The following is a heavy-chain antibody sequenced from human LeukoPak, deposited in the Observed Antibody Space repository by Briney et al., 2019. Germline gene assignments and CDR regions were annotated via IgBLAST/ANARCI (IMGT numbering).Heavy chain of an antibody. Sequence: GRSLRLSXTASGFTFGDYAMSWVRQAPGKGLEWVGFIRSKAYGGTTEYAASVKGRFTISRDDSKSIAYPQMNSLKTEDTAVYYCTRDLSGGYYDSSGYSWGQGTLVTVSS. CDR2: IRSKAYGGTT. CDR3: TRDLSGGYYDSSGYS. CDR1: GFTFGDYA. J-gene: IGHJ5*02. D-gene: IGHD3-22*01. V-gene: IGHV3-49*04.